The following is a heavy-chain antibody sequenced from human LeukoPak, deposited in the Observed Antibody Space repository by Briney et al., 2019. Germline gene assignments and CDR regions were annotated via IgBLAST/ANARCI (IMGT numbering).Heavy chain of an antibody. CDR2: INPNSGGT. J-gene: IGHJ6*02. D-gene: IGHD5-18*01. CDR1: GYTFTGYY. V-gene: IGHV1-2*02. Sequence: GASVKVSCKASGYTFTGYYMHWVRQAPGQGLEWMGWINPNSGGTNYAQKFQGRVTMTRDTSISTAYMELSRLRSADTAVYYCARERVGDTAYYYGMDVWGQGTTVTVSS. CDR3: ARERVGDTAYYYGMDV.